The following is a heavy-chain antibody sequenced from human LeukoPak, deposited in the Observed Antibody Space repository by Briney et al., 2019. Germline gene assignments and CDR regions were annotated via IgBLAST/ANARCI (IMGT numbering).Heavy chain of an antibody. D-gene: IGHD2-21*02. V-gene: IGHV1-18*01. J-gene: IGHJ4*02. CDR2: ISAYNGNT. CDR3: AREGSIAAGKVTAIGLPPAN. Sequence: ASVKVSCKASGYTFTSYGISWVRQAPGQGLEWMGWISAYNGNTNYAQKLQGRVTMTTDTSTSTAYMELRSLRSDDTAVYYCAREGSIAAGKVTAIGLPPANWGQGTLVTVSS. CDR1: GYTFTSYG.